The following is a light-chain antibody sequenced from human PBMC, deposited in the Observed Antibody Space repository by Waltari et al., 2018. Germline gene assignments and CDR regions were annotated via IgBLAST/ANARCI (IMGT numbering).Light chain of an antibody. V-gene: IGKV1-27*01. Sequence: EIQMTQSPSSLSASIGDGVTVTCRASQGINNELSWYQQKPGKAPTLLIYGASTLQTGLSSRFSGSGSGTDFTLTINSLQPEDVATYYCQHDHLPPWTFGQGTKVEIK. CDR3: QHDHLPPWT. CDR1: QGINNE. J-gene: IGKJ1*01. CDR2: GAS.